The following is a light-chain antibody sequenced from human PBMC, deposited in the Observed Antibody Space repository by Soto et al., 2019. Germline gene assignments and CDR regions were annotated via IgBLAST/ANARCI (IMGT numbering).Light chain of an antibody. V-gene: IGKV1-27*01. J-gene: IGKJ1*01. Sequence: DLQMTQSPSSLSASVGDRVTITCRASQGISYHVAWYQQKPGKVPKLLIYGASTLQSGVPSRFSGSGSGTDFTLTISSLQPEDFAVYYCQQYNNWPRTFGQGTKVDIK. CDR1: QGISYH. CDR3: QQYNNWPRT. CDR2: GAS.